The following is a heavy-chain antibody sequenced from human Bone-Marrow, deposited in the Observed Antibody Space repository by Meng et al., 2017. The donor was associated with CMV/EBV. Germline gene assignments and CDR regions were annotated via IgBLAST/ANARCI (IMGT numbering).Heavy chain of an antibody. V-gene: IGHV3-49*04. Sequence: GESLKISCTASGFTFGDYAMSWVRQAPGKGLEWVGFIRSKAYGGTTEYAASVKGRFTISRDDSKSIAYLQMNSLKTEDTAVYYCTRAGHDYYDSSGYFDYWGQRTLVTVSS. J-gene: IGHJ4*02. CDR3: TRAGHDYYDSSGYFDY. CDR1: GFTFGDYA. D-gene: IGHD3-22*01. CDR2: IRSKAYGGTT.